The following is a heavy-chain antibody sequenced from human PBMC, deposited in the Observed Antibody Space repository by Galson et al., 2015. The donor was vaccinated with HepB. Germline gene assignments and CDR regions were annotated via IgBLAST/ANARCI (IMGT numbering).Heavy chain of an antibody. CDR3: ARDSIIRRWSGMDV. CDR1: GFTFSSYW. Sequence: SLRLSCAASGFTFSSYWMSWVRQAPGKGLEWVANIKQDGSEKYYVDSVKGRFTISRDNAKNSLYLQMNSLRAEDTAVYYCARDSIIRRWSGMDVWGQGTTVNVSS. V-gene: IGHV3-7*03. CDR2: IKQDGSEK. J-gene: IGHJ6*02. D-gene: IGHD2-2*01.